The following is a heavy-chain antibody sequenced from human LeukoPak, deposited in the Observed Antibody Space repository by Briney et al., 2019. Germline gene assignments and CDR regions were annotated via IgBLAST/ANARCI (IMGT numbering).Heavy chain of an antibody. D-gene: IGHD3-22*01. CDR2: IPYGGLSE. CDR3: AKERYDSDGRRGVDV. Sequence: GRSLRLSCAASGFKFRHYGMQWIRHAPGKGLVWVAVIPYGGLSEYYGDSVKGRFTISRDNSNNTVYVQMNSLRVEDTAVYYCAKERYDSDGRRGVDVWGQGTTVIVSS. J-gene: IGHJ6*02. CDR1: GFKFRHYG. V-gene: IGHV3-30*18.